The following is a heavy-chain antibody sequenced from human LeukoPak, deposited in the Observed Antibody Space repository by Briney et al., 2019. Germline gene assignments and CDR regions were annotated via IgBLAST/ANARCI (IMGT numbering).Heavy chain of an antibody. CDR3: AKIPLWFGEKLPIDY. CDR1: GFSFSSYG. V-gene: IGHV3-30*02. D-gene: IGHD3-10*01. Sequence: GGSLRLSCAAAGFSFSSYGMHWVRQAPGKGLEWVALIRNDGTSKHYADSVKGRFTISRDNSKNTLYLQMNSLRTEDTAVYYCAKIPLWFGEKLPIDYWGQGTLVTVSS. CDR2: IRNDGTSK. J-gene: IGHJ4*02.